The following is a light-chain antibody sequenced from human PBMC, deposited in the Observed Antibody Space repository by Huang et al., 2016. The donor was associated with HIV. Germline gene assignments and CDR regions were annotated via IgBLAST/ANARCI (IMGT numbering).Light chain of an antibody. J-gene: IGKJ1*01. V-gene: IGKV4-1*01. CDR2: WAS. CDR1: QSFFDSSNKHNY. Sequence: DIVMTQSPDSLPVSLGERATIKCKYSQSFFDSSNKHNYLACCQQKTGKPPNLLLDWASVRESGFPDAFRGSGSGTDFTLTINNLQAEDVAVYYCQQYYSTPGFGQGTNVDI. CDR3: QQYYSTPG.